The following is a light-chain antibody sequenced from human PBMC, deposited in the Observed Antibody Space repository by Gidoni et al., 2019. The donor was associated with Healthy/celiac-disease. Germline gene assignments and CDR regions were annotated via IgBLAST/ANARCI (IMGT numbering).Light chain of an antibody. CDR3: QQRSKWPPAYT. CDR1: QSVSSY. CDR2: DAS. J-gene: IGKJ2*01. V-gene: IGKV3-11*01. Sequence: DIVLTQSPATLSLSPGERATLSCRASQSVSSYLAWYQQKPGQAPRLLIYDASNRATGIPARFSGSGSGTDFTLTISSLEPEDFAVYYCQQRSKWPPAYTFGQGTKLEIK.